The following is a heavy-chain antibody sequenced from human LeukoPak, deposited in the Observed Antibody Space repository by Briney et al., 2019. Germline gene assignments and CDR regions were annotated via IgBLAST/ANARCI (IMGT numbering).Heavy chain of an antibody. CDR2: IYYSGST. CDR3: ARHLTYYYGMDV. CDR1: GGSISGYY. V-gene: IGHV4-59*08. Sequence: SETLSLTCTVSGGSISGYYWNWIRQPPGKGLEWIGYIYYSGSTNYNPSLKSRVTISVDTSKNQFSLKLSSVTAADTAVYYCARHLTYYYGMDVWGQGTTVTVSS. J-gene: IGHJ6*02.